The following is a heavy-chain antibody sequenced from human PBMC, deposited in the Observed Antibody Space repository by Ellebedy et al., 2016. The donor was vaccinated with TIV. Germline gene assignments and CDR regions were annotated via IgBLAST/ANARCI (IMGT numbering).Heavy chain of an antibody. CDR3: ARRHLDHYYYYMDV. CDR2: ISSSSSYI. D-gene: IGHD1-1*01. J-gene: IGHJ6*03. CDR1: GFTFSSYS. Sequence: GGSLRLSXAASGFTFSSYSMNWVRQAPGKGLEWVSSISSSSSYIYYADSVKGRFTISRDNAKNSLYLQMNSLRAEDTAVYYCARRHLDHYYYYMDVWGKGTTVTVSS. V-gene: IGHV3-21*01.